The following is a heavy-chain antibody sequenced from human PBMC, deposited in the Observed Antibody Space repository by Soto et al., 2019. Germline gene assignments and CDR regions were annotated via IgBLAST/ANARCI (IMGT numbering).Heavy chain of an antibody. CDR1: GGTLNNYA. CDR3: AKERSYYNTSGYPYYYYGMDV. J-gene: IGHJ6*02. CDR2: IIPIFGTP. D-gene: IGHD3-22*01. Sequence: QVQLVQSGAEVKKPGSSVKVSCKASGGTLNNYAINWVRQAPGQGLEWMGGIIPIFGTPNHAQKIQGRVTITADEYPSTIYMELSSLRSEDTAVYYCAKERSYYNTSGYPYYYYGMDVWGQGTKVTVS. V-gene: IGHV1-69*01.